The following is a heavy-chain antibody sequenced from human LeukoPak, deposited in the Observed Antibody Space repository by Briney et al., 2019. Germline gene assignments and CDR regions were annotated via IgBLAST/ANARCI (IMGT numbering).Heavy chain of an antibody. J-gene: IGHJ4*02. CDR1: GGSISSDY. Sequence: SETLSLTCTVSGGSISSDYWQWIRQPPGKGLEWIGYIYNSGSNNYNPSLKSRVTISIDMSKNQFPLKLTSVTAADTAVYYCATRGYWGQGTLVTVSS. CDR2: IYNSGSN. V-gene: IGHV4-59*08. D-gene: IGHD3-10*01. CDR3: ATRGY.